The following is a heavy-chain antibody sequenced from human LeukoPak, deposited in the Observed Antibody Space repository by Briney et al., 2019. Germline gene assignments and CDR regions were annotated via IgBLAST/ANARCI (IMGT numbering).Heavy chain of an antibody. CDR3: ARSQYDFWSGDFDSNWFDP. CDR1: GGSISSYY. J-gene: IGHJ5*02. CDR2: IYTSGST. V-gene: IGHV4-4*07. D-gene: IGHD3-3*01. Sequence: SETLSLTCTVSGGSISSYYWSWIRQPAGKGLEGIGRIYTSGSTNYNPSLKSRVTMSVDTSKNQFSLKLSSVTAADTAVYYCARSQYDFWSGDFDSNWFDPWGQGTLVTVSS.